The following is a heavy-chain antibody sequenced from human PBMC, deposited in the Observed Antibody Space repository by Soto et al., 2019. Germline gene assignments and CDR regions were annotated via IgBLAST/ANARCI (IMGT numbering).Heavy chain of an antibody. Sequence: PGGSLRLSCAASGFTFSSYAVSWVRQAPGKGLEWVSAISGSGGSTYYADSVKGRFTISRDNSKNTPYLQMNSLRAEDTAVYYCAKSKSSSPFNVAVDYWGQGTLVTVSS. CDR1: GFTFSSYA. J-gene: IGHJ4*02. CDR3: AKSKSSSPFNVAVDY. D-gene: IGHD6-6*01. V-gene: IGHV3-23*01. CDR2: ISGSGGST.